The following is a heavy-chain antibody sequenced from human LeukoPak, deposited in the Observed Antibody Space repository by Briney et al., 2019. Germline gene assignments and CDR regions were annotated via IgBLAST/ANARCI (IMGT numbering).Heavy chain of an antibody. CDR2: ISGSGAST. Sequence: GGSLRLSCAASGFTFSSYAMQWVRQAPGKGLEWISGISGSGASTYYADSVTGRFTISRDNSRNTLYLQMNSLRGDDTAVYYCAKDVGKWESLHFFDYWGQGTLVTASS. CDR1: GFTFSSYA. D-gene: IGHD1-26*01. V-gene: IGHV3-23*01. J-gene: IGHJ4*02. CDR3: AKDVGKWESLHFFDY.